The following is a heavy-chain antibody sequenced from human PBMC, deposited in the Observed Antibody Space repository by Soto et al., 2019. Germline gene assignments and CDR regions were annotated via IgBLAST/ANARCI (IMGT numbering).Heavy chain of an antibody. CDR2: ISAYNGNT. CDR3: ARDVSDYGDVADAFDI. Sequence: QVQLVQSGAEVQKPGASVRVSCKASGYTFTSYGISWVRQAPGQGLEWMGWISAYNGNTNYAQKLQGRVTMTTDTSTSTAYMELRSLRSDDTAVYYCARDVSDYGDVADAFDIWGQGTMVTVSS. CDR1: GYTFTSYG. J-gene: IGHJ3*02. D-gene: IGHD4-17*01. V-gene: IGHV1-18*01.